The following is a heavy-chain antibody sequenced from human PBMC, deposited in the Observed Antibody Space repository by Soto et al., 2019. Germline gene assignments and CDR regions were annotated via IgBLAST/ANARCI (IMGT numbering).Heavy chain of an antibody. CDR3: ARERCSGGSCYFSYYCMDV. Sequence: PSQTLSLTCAISGDSVSSNSAAWNWIRQSPSRGLEWLGRTYYRSKWYNDYAVSVKSRITINPDTSKNQFSLPLNSLTPEDTAVYYCARERCSGGSCYFSYYCMDVWGKGTTVTVSS. D-gene: IGHD2-15*01. CDR2: TYYRSKWYN. CDR1: GDSVSSNSAA. J-gene: IGHJ6*03. V-gene: IGHV6-1*01.